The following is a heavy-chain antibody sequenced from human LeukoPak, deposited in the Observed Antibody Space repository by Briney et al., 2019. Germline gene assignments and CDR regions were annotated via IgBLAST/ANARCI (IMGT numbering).Heavy chain of an antibody. CDR1: GFTFSDYY. CDR2: ISSSGSTI. D-gene: IGHD6-13*01. Sequence: GGSLRLSCAASGFTFSDYYMSWIRQAPGKGLEWVSYISSSGSTIYHADSVKGRFTISRDNAKNSLYLQMNSLRAEDTAVYYCAREEGSSWYTFDYWGQGTLVTVSS. CDR3: AREEGSSWYTFDY. J-gene: IGHJ4*02. V-gene: IGHV3-11*01.